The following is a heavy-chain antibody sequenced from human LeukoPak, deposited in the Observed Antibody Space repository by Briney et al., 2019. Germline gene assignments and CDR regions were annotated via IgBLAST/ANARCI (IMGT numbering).Heavy chain of an antibody. J-gene: IGHJ5*02. V-gene: IGHV1-2*02. CDR3: ARPGERDYGDYAWFDP. Sequence: GASVKVSCKASGYTFTGYYMHWVRQAPGQGLEWMGWINPNSGGTNYAQKFQGRVTRTRDTSISTAYMELSRLRSDDTAVYYCARPGERDYGDYAWFDPWGQGTLVTVSS. D-gene: IGHD4-17*01. CDR1: GYTFTGYY. CDR2: INPNSGGT.